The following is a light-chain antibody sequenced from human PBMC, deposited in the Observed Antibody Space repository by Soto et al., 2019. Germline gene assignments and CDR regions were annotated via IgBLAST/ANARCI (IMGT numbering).Light chain of an antibody. J-gene: IGLJ2*01. CDR2: DVS. CDR1: SSDVGGYNY. CDR3: SSYTISRDVV. V-gene: IGLV2-14*01. Sequence: QAVVTQPASVSGSPGQSITISCTGTSSDVGGYNYVSWYQQHPGKAPKLMIYDVSNRPSGVSNRFSGSKSGNTASLTISGLQAEDEADYYCSSYTISRDVVFGGGTKVTVL.